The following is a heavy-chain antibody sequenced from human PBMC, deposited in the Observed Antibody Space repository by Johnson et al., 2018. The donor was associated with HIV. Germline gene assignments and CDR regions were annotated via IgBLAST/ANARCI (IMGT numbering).Heavy chain of an antibody. V-gene: IGHV3-66*01. CDR2: IYSGGST. Sequence: MQLVESGGGLVQPGGSLRLSCAASGFTFSSYAMSWVRQAPGKGLEWVSVIYSGGSTYYADSVKGRFTISRDNSKNTLYLQMNSLRVEDTAVYYCARTSLEWLLFAFDIWGQGTMVTVSS. CDR3: ARTSLEWLLFAFDI. CDR1: GFTFSSYA. D-gene: IGHD3-3*01. J-gene: IGHJ3*02.